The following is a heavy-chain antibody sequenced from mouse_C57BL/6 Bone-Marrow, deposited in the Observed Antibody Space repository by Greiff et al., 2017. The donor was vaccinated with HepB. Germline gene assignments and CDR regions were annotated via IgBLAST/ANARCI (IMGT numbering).Heavy chain of an antibody. CDR3: AHSNYARFAY. CDR1: GFTFSSYG. J-gene: IGHJ3*01. V-gene: IGHV5-6*01. Sequence: EVMLVESGGDLVKPGGSLKLSCAASGFTFSSYGMSWVRQTPDKRLEWVATISSGGSYTYYPDSVKGRFTISRDNAKNTLYLQMSSLKSEDTAMYYCAHSNYARFAYWGQGTLVTVSA. D-gene: IGHD2-5*01. CDR2: ISSGGSYT.